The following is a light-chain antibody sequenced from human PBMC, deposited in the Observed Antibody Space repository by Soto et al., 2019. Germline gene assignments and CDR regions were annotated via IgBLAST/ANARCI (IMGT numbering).Light chain of an antibody. J-gene: IGKJ1*01. Sequence: DIQLSQSPSLLSASVGDRVTIPCRSSQGISSYLAWYQQKPGKAPKLLIYGASTLQSGVPSRFSGSGSGTEFTLTISSLQPEDFATYYCQQLDSYPRTFGQGTKVDIK. CDR1: QGISSY. CDR2: GAS. CDR3: QQLDSYPRT. V-gene: IGKV1-9*01.